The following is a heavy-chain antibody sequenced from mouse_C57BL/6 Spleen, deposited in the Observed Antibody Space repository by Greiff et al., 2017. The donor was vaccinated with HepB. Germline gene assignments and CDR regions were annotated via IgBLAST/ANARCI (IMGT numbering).Heavy chain of an antibody. CDR2: IFPSDSET. CDR3: ARDWDGRVFAY. Sequence: QVQLQQPGAELVRPGSSVKLSCKASGYTFTSYWMDWVKQRPGQGLEWIGNIFPSDSETHYNQKFKDKATLTVDKSSSTAYMQLSSLTSEDSAVYYCARDWDGRVFAYWGQGTLVTVSA. CDR1: GYTFTSYW. J-gene: IGHJ3*01. D-gene: IGHD4-1*01. V-gene: IGHV1-61*01.